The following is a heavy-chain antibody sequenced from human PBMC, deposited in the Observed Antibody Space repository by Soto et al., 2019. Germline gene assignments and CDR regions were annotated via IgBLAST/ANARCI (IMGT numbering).Heavy chain of an antibody. D-gene: IGHD2-15*01. CDR2: ISIEKGDT. CDR1: GYSFDTFG. J-gene: IGHJ2*01. CDR3: ARCYGSVGSCFTCWHFDL. V-gene: IGHV1-18*01. Sequence: QVQVVQSGAEVKKPGASVKVACKASGYSFDTFGMSWVRQAPGQGLEWMGWISIEKGDTNSAQKFQDRVTMTTDTSTSTAYMELRSLTSDDPAVYYWARCYGSVGSCFTCWHFDLWGRGNLVTVSS.